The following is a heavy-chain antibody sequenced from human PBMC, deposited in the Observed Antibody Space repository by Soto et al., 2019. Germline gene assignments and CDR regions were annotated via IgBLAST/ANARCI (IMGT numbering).Heavy chain of an antibody. CDR3: AKAGGGNSESYYGMDV. Sequence: GGSLRLSCAASGFTFSSYGMHWVRQAPGKGLEWVAVISYDGSNKYYADSVKGRFTISRDNSKNTLYLQMNSLRAEDTAVYYCAKAGGGNSESYYGMDVWGQGTTVTVSS. J-gene: IGHJ6*02. CDR2: ISYDGSNK. CDR1: GFTFSSYG. D-gene: IGHD2-21*02. V-gene: IGHV3-30*18.